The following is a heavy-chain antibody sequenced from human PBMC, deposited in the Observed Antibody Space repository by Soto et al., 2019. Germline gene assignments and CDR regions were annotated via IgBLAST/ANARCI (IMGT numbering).Heavy chain of an antibody. J-gene: IGHJ4*02. CDR2: VSGSGSST. CDR3: AKDRLGYAKEIDY. V-gene: IGHV3-23*01. D-gene: IGHD3-16*01. Sequence: PGGSLRLSCAASGFTFKSYAMSWVRQAPGKGLEWVSAVSGSGSSTYYADSVKGRFTISRDNSKDTLYLQTNSLSAEDTAVYYCAKDRLGYAKEIDYWGQGTLVTVSS. CDR1: GFTFKSYA.